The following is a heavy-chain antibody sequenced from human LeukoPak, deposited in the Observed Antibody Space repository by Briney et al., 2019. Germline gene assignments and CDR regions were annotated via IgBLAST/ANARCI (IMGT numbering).Heavy chain of an antibody. V-gene: IGHV3-74*01. Sequence: PGGSLRLSCAASGFTFSNYWMHWVRQAPGKGLVWVSRINSDGSSTSYADSVKGRFTISRDNAKNTLYLQMNSLRAEDTAVYYCAREGRGSYYLYYFDYWGQGTLVTVSS. CDR2: INSDGSST. J-gene: IGHJ4*02. CDR1: GFTFSNYW. D-gene: IGHD1-26*01. CDR3: AREGRGSYYLYYFDY.